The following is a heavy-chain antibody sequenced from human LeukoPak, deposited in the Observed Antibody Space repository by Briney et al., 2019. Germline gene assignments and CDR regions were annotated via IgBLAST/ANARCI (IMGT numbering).Heavy chain of an antibody. J-gene: IGHJ4*02. D-gene: IGHD6-6*01. V-gene: IGHV3-23*01. Sequence: PGGSLRLSCAASGFTFSNYAMSWVRQTPEKGLEWVSAITDSGGDTYHADSVEGQFTISRDNSKNVLYMQMNSLRVEDTAMYYCAKGSRSSRPYYFDYWGQGTLVTVSS. CDR3: AKGSRSSRPYYFDY. CDR2: ITDSGGDT. CDR1: GFTFSNYA.